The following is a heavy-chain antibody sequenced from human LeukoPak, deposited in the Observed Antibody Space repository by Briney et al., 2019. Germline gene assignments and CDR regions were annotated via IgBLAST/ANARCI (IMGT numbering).Heavy chain of an antibody. J-gene: IGHJ4*02. Sequence: SETLSLTCTVSGGSISSYYWSWIRQPPGKGLEWIGYIYYSGSTNYNPSLKSRVTISVDTSKNQFSLKLSSVTAADTAVYYCARDFFDSSGWYLAFDIWGQGTLVTVSS. CDR1: GGSISSYY. CDR2: IYYSGST. CDR3: ARDFFDSSGWYLAFDI. V-gene: IGHV4-59*01. D-gene: IGHD6-19*01.